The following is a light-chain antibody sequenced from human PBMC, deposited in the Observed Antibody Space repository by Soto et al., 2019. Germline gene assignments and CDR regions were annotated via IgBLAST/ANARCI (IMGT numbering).Light chain of an antibody. Sequence: EVVLTQSPGTLSLSPGEGATLFCRATQRLTRHYFAWYQQRPGQAPRLLIYGASSRATGIPDRFRVSGSGTDFTLTISRLETEDFAVDYCQQYGSSPSTFGQGTKLEIK. V-gene: IGKV3-20*01. CDR3: QQYGSSPST. J-gene: IGKJ2*01. CDR1: QRLTRHY. CDR2: GAS.